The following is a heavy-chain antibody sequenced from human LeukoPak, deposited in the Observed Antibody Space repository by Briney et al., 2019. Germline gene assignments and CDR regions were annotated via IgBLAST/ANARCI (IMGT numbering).Heavy chain of an antibody. J-gene: IGHJ4*02. V-gene: IGHV4-39*07. D-gene: IGHD2-2*01. Sequence: SETLSLTCSVSGGSVSGRSYYWGWIRQPPGKGLEWIGSVYFSGTTYYNPSLKSRVTISVDTSKNQSSLKLSSVTAADTAVYYCAKYCSTPSCYYLDSWGQGILVTVSS. CDR3: AKYCSTPSCYYLDS. CDR2: VYFSGTT. CDR1: GGSVSGRSYY.